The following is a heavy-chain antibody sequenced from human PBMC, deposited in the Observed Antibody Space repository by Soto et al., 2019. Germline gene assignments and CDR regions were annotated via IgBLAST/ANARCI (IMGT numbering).Heavy chain of an antibody. V-gene: IGHV4-59*08. Sequence: SETLSLTCTVSGGSISSYYWSWIRQPPGKGLEWIGYIYHSGSTNYNPSLKSRVTISVDTSKNQFSLKLTSVTAADTAVYYCARRVPEYSSSSGGFYYYYMDVWGKGTTVTVSS. J-gene: IGHJ6*03. CDR3: ARRVPEYSSSSGGFYYYYMDV. CDR2: IYHSGST. D-gene: IGHD6-6*01. CDR1: GGSISSYY.